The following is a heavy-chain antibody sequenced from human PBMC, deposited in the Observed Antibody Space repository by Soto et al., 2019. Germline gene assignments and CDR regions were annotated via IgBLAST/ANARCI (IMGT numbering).Heavy chain of an antibody. Sequence: PGGSLRLSCAASGFTFSSYDMHWVRQATGKGLEWVSAIGTAGDTYYPGSVKGRFTISRENAKNSLYLQMNSLRAEDTAVYYCARGENYYYGRDVWGQGTTVTVS. V-gene: IGHV3-13*01. CDR1: GFTFSSYD. CDR3: ARGENYYYGRDV. J-gene: IGHJ6*02. CDR2: IGTAGDT.